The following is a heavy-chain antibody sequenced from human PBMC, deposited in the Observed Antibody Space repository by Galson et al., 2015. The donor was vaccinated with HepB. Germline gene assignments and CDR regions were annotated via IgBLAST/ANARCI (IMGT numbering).Heavy chain of an antibody. D-gene: IGHD1-26*01. CDR1: GDTFSSYG. Sequence: SVKVSCKASGDTFSSYGFSWVRQAPGRGLEWMGGIIPIFRSTYYAQKFQGRVTLTADDSTSTLYLELSSLRSEDTAVYFCARMGTSWSYGRVYYFDFWGQGTLVTVSS. CDR3: ARMGTSWSYGRVYYFDF. V-gene: IGHV1-69*13. CDR2: IIPIFRST. J-gene: IGHJ4*02.